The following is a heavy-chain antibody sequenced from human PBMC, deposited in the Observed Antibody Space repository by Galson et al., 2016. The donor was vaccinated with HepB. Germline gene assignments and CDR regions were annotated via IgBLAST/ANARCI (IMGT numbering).Heavy chain of an antibody. D-gene: IGHD6-19*01. CDR1: GFIFGDYA. V-gene: IGHV3-9*01. J-gene: IGHJ4*02. Sequence: SLRLSCAASGFIFGDYAMSWVRQSPGKGLEWVSGLTWNGGIIGYADSVKGRFTISRDNARNFLFLQMNNLSSEDTALYYCAKGIGSGWSDYWGPGTLVSVSS. CDR3: AKGIGSGWSDY. CDR2: LTWNGGII.